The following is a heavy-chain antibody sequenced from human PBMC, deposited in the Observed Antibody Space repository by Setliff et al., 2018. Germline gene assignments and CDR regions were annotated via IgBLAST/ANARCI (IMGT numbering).Heavy chain of an antibody. Sequence: GETLKISCKGSGYTFTNYWIGWVRQMPGKGLEWMGAIYPGDSDTRHSPSFQGQVTISADKSISTVYLQWSSLKASDTAIYYCARLTPETDFDYWGPGTLVTVSS. D-gene: IGHD2-15*01. J-gene: IGHJ4*02. CDR1: GYTFTNYW. CDR2: IYPGDSDT. CDR3: ARLTPETDFDY. V-gene: IGHV5-51*01.